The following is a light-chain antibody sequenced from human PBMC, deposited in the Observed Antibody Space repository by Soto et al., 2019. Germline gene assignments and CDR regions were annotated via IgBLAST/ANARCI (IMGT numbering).Light chain of an antibody. CDR3: QQLNSYPLT. V-gene: IGKV1-9*01. J-gene: IGKJ4*01. Sequence: DIQLTQSPSFLSASVGDRVTITCRASQGISSYLTWYQQKPGKAPKVLIYAASTLQSGVPLRFSGSGSGTEFTLTINSLQPEDFATYYCQQLNSYPLTFGGGTKVEIK. CDR1: QGISSY. CDR2: AAS.